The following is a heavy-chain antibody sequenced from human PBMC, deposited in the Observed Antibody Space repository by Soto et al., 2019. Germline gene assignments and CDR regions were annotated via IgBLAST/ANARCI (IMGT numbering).Heavy chain of an antibody. D-gene: IGHD6-19*01. V-gene: IGHV3-21*01. J-gene: IGHJ4*02. CDR2: ISSTSTYT. CDR1: GFTFRSYA. Sequence: PGGSLRLSCAASGFTFRSYAMNWVRQTQEKGLEWVSSISSTSTYTHYADSVKGRFTISRDNANNSLFLQMISLRAEDTAIYYCARDLALAGNYWGQGALVTVSS. CDR3: ARDLALAGNY.